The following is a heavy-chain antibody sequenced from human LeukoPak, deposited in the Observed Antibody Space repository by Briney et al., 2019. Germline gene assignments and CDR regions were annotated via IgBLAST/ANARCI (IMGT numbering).Heavy chain of an antibody. V-gene: IGHV1-69*02. CDR3: ARGKRITIFDYAYYMDV. Sequence: RRSSVKVSCKASGGTFSSYTISWARQAPGQGLEWMGRIIPILGIANYAQKFQGRVTITADKSTSTAYMELSSLRSEDTAVYYCARGKRITIFDYAYYMDVWGKGTTVTVSS. D-gene: IGHD3-3*01. CDR2: IIPILGIA. CDR1: GGTFSSYT. J-gene: IGHJ6*03.